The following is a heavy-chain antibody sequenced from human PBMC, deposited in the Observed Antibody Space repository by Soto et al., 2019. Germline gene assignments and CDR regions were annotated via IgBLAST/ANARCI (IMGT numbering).Heavy chain of an antibody. J-gene: IGHJ4*02. CDR2: VSIGGST. D-gene: IGHD2-15*01. CDR3: AKRRGAGGHFDY. CDR1: GFTFSSYA. Sequence: DVQLLESGGGLVQPEGSLRLSCAASGFTFSSYAMGWVRQGPGKGLEWVAVVSIGGSTHYAGSVRGRFTISRDTSKNTLSLQMNSLTAEDTAVYFCAKRRGAGGHFDYWGQGARVTVSS. V-gene: IGHV3-23*01.